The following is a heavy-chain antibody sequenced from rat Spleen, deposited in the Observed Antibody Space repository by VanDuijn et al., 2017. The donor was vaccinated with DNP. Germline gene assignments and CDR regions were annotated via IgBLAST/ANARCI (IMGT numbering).Heavy chain of an antibody. CDR2: INTGSGGT. CDR3: ARRRLPYWYFDF. CDR1: GYTFTNSY. Sequence: QIQLQQSGAELAKPGSSVKISCKASGYTFTNSYISWIKQTTGQGLDYIGYINTGSGGTNYNEKFRGKATLTVDTSSSTAFMQLSSLTPDDSAVYYCARRRLPYWYFDFWGPGTMVTVSS. D-gene: IGHD1-4*01. V-gene: IGHV1-43*01. J-gene: IGHJ1*01.